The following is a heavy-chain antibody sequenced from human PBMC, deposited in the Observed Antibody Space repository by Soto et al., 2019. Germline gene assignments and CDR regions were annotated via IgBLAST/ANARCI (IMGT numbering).Heavy chain of an antibody. J-gene: IGHJ3*02. CDR1: GFTFSSYA. CDR3: ARDVTTIFGVVIPFDI. D-gene: IGHD3-3*01. CDR2: ISYDGSNK. Sequence: GGSLRLSCAAPGFTFSSYAMHWVRQAPGKGLEWVAVISYDGSNKYYADSVKGRFTISRDNSKNTLYLQMNSLRAEDTAVYYCARDVTTIFGVVIPFDIWGQGTMVTVSS. V-gene: IGHV3-30-3*01.